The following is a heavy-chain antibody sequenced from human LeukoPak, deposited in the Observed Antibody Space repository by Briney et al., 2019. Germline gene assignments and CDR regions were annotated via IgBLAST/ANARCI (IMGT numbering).Heavy chain of an antibody. J-gene: IGHJ4*02. CDR2: ISWNSGSI. Sequence: GRSLRLSCAASGFTFDDYAMHWVRQAPGKGLEWVSGISWNSGSIGYADSVKGRFTISRDNAKNSLYLQMNSLRAEDTALYYCAKSQDSSGYYGIDYWGQGTLVTVSS. CDR3: AKSQDSSGYYGIDY. CDR1: GFTFDDYA. D-gene: IGHD3-22*01. V-gene: IGHV3-9*01.